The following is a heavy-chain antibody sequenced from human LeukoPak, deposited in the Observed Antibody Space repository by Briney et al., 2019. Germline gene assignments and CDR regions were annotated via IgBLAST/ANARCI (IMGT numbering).Heavy chain of an antibody. J-gene: IGHJ3*02. CDR1: GYMFTNYT. Sequence: ASVKVSCTASGYMFTNYTINWVRLAPGQGLEWMGWIDTNTGNPTYAQGFTGRFVFSLDTSVSTAYLQISSLKAEDTAVYYCARAGAHDAFDIWGQGTMVTVSS. D-gene: IGHD6-19*01. CDR3: ARAGAHDAFDI. V-gene: IGHV7-4-1*02. CDR2: IDTNTGNP.